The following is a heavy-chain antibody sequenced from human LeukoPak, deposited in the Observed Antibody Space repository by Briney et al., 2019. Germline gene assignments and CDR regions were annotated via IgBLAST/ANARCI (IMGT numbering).Heavy chain of an antibody. D-gene: IGHD4-17*01. CDR3: ARGYTVTTPGFDY. Sequence: GGSLRLSCAASGFTFSTYAMSWVRQAPGTGLEWVSSISGSGSTIYYADSVKGRFTISRDNAKNPLYLQMNSLRAEDTAVYYCARGYTVTTPGFDYWGQGTLVTVSS. V-gene: IGHV3-11*01. J-gene: IGHJ4*02. CDR2: ISGSGSTI. CDR1: GFTFSTYA.